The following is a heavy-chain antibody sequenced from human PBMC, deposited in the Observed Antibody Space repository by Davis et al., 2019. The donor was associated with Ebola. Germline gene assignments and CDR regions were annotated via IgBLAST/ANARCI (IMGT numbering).Heavy chain of an antibody. Sequence: GGSLRLSCAASGFTFSNAWMNWVRQAPGKGLEWVGRIKSKTDGGTTDYAAPVKGRFTISRDDSKNTLYLQMNSLRAEDTAVYYCAKVGYYYGSGSYYNVLDYWGQGTLVTVSS. CDR2: IKSKTDGGTT. CDR1: GFTFSNAW. CDR3: AKVGYYYGSGSYYNVLDY. J-gene: IGHJ4*02. V-gene: IGHV3-15*07. D-gene: IGHD3-10*01.